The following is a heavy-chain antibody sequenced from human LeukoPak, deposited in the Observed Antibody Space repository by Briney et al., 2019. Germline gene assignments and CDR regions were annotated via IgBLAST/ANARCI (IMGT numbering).Heavy chain of an antibody. V-gene: IGHV4-34*01. CDR3: ARGRGRWYLFDY. D-gene: IGHD4-23*01. CDR1: GGSFSGYY. Sequence: SETLSLTCAVYGGSFSGYYWSWIRQPPGKGLEWIGEINHSGSTNYNPSLKSRVTISVDTSKNQSSLKLSSVTAADTAVYYCARGRGRWYLFDYWGQGTLVTVSS. J-gene: IGHJ4*02. CDR2: INHSGST.